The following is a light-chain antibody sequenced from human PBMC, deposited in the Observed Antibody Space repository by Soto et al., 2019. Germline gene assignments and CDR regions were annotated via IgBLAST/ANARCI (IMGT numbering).Light chain of an antibody. V-gene: IGKV3-20*01. CDR2: GAS. Sequence: EIVLTQSPGTLYSSPGERATLSCRASQSVSSSYLAWYQQKPGQAPRQLIYGASSRATGIPDRFSGSGSGTDFTLTITRLEPEDFAVYYCQHYRTSFGGGTRVEIK. CDR1: QSVSSSY. J-gene: IGKJ4*01. CDR3: QHYRTS.